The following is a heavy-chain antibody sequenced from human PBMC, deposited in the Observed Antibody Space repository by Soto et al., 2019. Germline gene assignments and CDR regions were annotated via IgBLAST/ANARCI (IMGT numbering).Heavy chain of an antibody. CDR3: ARRITMVRGVIIPAAFDI. V-gene: IGHV4-59*01. CDR1: GGSISSYY. Sequence: SETLSLTCTVSGGSISSYYWSWIRQPPGKGLEWIGYIYYSGSTNYNPSLKSRVTISVDTSKNQFSLELSSVTAADTAVYYCARRITMVRGVIIPAAFDIWGQGTMVTVSS. CDR2: IYYSGST. J-gene: IGHJ3*02. D-gene: IGHD3-10*01.